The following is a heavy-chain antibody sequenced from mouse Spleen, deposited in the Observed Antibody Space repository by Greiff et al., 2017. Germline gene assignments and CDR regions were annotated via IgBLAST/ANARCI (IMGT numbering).Heavy chain of an antibody. D-gene: IGHD2-1*01. Sequence: VQLQQPGAELVMPGASVKLSCKASGYTFTSYWMHWVKQRPGQGLEWIGEIDPSDSYTNYNQKFKGKATLTVDKSSSTAYMQLSSLTSEDSAVYYCARYGSYGNLVFYYAMDYWGQGTSVTVSS. V-gene: IGHV1-69*01. J-gene: IGHJ4*01. CDR3: ARYGSYGNLVFYYAMDY. CDR2: IDPSDSYT. CDR1: GYTFTSYW.